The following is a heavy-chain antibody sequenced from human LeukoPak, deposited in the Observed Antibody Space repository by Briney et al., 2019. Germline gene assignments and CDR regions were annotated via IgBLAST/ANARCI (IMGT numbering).Heavy chain of an antibody. Sequence: GGSLRLSCATSGFTFSTSAMTWVRQAPGKGLEWVSSIRISDGNTYYADSVKGRFTISRDNSKNTLYLQMNSLRAEDTALYYCAKALYGGNVLYFDYWGQGTLVTVSS. CDR1: GFTFSTSA. D-gene: IGHD4-23*01. CDR2: IRISDGNT. V-gene: IGHV3-23*01. J-gene: IGHJ4*02. CDR3: AKALYGGNVLYFDY.